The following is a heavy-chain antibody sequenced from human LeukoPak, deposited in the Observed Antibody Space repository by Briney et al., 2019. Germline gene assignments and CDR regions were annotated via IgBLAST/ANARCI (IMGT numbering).Heavy chain of an antibody. D-gene: IGHD5-18*01. CDR1: GGSISSGDYY. CDR2: IYYSGST. CDR3: ARDLPALVPVY. V-gene: IGHV4-30-4*01. Sequence: SETLSLTCTVSGGSISSGDYYWSWIRQPPGKGLEWIEYIYYSGSTYYNPTLKSRVTISVDTSNNQFSLKLSSVTAADTAVYYCARDLPALVPVYWGQGTLVTVSS. J-gene: IGHJ4*02.